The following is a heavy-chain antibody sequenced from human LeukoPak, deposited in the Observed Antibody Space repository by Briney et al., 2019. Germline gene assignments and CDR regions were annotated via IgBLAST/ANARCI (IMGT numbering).Heavy chain of an antibody. J-gene: IGHJ4*02. D-gene: IGHD6-19*01. CDR2: IYYSGST. V-gene: IGHV4-59*01. CDR1: GGSISSYY. CDR3: ARDGGSSGWYVIDY. Sequence: KPSETLSLTCTVSGGSISSYYWSWIRQPPGKGLEWIGYIYYSGSTNYNPSLKSRVTISVDTSKNQFSLKLSSMTAADTAVYYCARDGGSSGWYVIDYWGQGTLVTVSS.